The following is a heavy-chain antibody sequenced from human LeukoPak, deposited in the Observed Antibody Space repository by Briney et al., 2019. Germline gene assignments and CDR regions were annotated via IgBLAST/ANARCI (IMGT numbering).Heavy chain of an antibody. V-gene: IGHV1-8*01. Sequence: ASVKFSCKASGYTFTSYDINWLRQATGQGLEWMGCMNPNSGNTGYAPKFQGRVTMTRNTSIRTAYMELSSLRSEDTAVYYCARGLPLGGSGSSWGQGTLVTVSS. CDR2: MNPNSGNT. J-gene: IGHJ4*02. CDR3: ARGLPLGGSGSS. CDR1: GYTFTSYD. D-gene: IGHD3-10*01.